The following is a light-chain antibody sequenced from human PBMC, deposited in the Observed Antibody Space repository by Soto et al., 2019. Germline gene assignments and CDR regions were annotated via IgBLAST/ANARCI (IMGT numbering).Light chain of an antibody. Sequence: QSVLTQPPSASETPGQRVTISCSGSSSNIGNNYVHWYQQLPGTAPKVLIYSNNQRPSGVPDRFSGSKSGTSASLAISGLRSEDEADYYCETWDDSLSGPVFGGGTKLTVL. V-gene: IGLV1-47*02. CDR3: ETWDDSLSGPV. CDR2: SNN. CDR1: SSNIGNNY. J-gene: IGLJ3*02.